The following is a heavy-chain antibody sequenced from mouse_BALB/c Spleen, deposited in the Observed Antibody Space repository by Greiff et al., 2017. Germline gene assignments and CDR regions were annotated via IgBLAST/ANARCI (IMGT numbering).Heavy chain of an antibody. Sequence: EVKVEESGGGLVQPGGSMKLSCVASGFTFSNYWMNWVRQSPEKGLEWVAEIRLKSNNYATHYAESVKGRFTISRDDSKSSVYLQMNNLRAEDTGIYYCTRGGLRRNYAMDYWGQGTSVTVSA. CDR3: TRGGLRRNYAMDY. D-gene: IGHD2-4*01. CDR1: GFTFSNYW. V-gene: IGHV6-6*02. J-gene: IGHJ4*01. CDR2: IRLKSNNYAT.